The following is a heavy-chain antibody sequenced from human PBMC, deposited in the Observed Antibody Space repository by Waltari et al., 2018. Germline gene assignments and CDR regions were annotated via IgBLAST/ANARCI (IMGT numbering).Heavy chain of an antibody. CDR3: ARVEGLRYFDWLPNSQYFQH. V-gene: IGHV4-34*01. Sequence: QVQLQQWGAGLLKPSETLSLTCAVYGGSLSGYYCSWIRQPPGKGREWIGEINHSGSTNYNPSLKSRVTISVDTSKNQFSLKLSSVTAADTAVYYYARVEGLRYFDWLPNSQYFQHWGQGTLVTVSS. J-gene: IGHJ1*01. CDR2: INHSGST. D-gene: IGHD3-9*01. CDR1: GGSLSGYY.